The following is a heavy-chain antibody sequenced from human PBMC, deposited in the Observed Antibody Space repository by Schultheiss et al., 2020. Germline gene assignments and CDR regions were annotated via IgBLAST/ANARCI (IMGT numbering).Heavy chain of an antibody. CDR1: GGSISSSSYY. Sequence: SETLSLTCTVSGGSISSSSYYWGWIRQPPGKGLEWIGHIYTSGSTTYNPSLKSRVTISLDTSKNQFSLKLSSVTAADTAVYYCARGLRSRRDSSGYYSPRSLYFDYWGQGTLVTVSS. J-gene: IGHJ4*02. V-gene: IGHV4-61*05. D-gene: IGHD3-22*01. CDR2: IYTSGST. CDR3: ARGLRSRRDSSGYYSPRSLYFDY.